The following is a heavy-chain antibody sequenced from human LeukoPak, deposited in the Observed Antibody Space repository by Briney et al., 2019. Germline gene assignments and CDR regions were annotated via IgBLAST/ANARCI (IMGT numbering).Heavy chain of an antibody. CDR3: ARDSEDSSSWYPSYYYYYMDV. Sequence: GGSLRLSCAASGSTFNTYWMTWVRQAPGKGLEWVSYISSSSSTIYYADSVKGRFTISRDNAKNSLYLQMNSLRAEDTAVYYCARDSEDSSSWYPSYYYYYMDVWGKGTTVTVSS. CDR1: GSTFNTYW. V-gene: IGHV3-48*01. J-gene: IGHJ6*03. D-gene: IGHD6-13*01. CDR2: ISSSSSTI.